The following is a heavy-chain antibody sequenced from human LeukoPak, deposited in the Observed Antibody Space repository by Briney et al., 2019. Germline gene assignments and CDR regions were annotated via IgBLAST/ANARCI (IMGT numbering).Heavy chain of an antibody. D-gene: IGHD3-22*01. V-gene: IGHV4-34*01. CDR2: INHSGST. J-gene: IGHJ4*02. Sequence: SETLSLTCAVYGGSFSGYYWSWIRQPPGKGLEWIGEINHSGSTNYNPSLKSRVTISVDTSKNQFSLKLSSVTAADTAVYYCAREAVADDGSGYPADYFDYWGQGTLVTVSS. CDR1: GGSFSGYY. CDR3: AREAVADDGSGYPADYFDY.